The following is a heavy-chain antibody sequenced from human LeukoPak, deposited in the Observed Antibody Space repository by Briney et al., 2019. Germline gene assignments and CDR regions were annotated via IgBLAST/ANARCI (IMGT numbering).Heavy chain of an antibody. CDR1: GGSFSGYY. J-gene: IGHJ4*02. CDR2: INHSGST. Sequence: KPSETLSLTCAVYGGSFSGYYWSWIRQPPGKGLEWIGEINHSGSTNYNPSLKSRVTISVDTSKNQFSLKLSSVTAADTAVYYCARCLVGLFDYWGQGTLVTVSS. D-gene: IGHD5/OR15-5a*01. V-gene: IGHV4-34*01. CDR3: ARCLVGLFDY.